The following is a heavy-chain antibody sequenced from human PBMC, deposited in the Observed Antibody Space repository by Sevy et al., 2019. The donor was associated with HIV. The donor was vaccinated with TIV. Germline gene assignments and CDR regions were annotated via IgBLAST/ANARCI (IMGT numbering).Heavy chain of an antibody. J-gene: IGHJ3*02. CDR2: ITSSGSTM. CDR1: GFTFSSHE. V-gene: IGHV3-48*03. Sequence: GGSLRLSCAASGFTFSSHEMNWVRQAPGKGLEWVSYITSSGSTMYYADSVKGRFTISRDNAKISLYLQMNSLRAEDTAIYYCARVFCGGNRDDAFDIWGQGTMVTVSS. D-gene: IGHD2-15*01. CDR3: ARVFCGGNRDDAFDI.